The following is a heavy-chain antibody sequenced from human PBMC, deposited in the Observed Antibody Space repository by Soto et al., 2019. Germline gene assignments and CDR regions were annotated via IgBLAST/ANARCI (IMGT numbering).Heavy chain of an antibody. CDR1: GFTFTDAW. V-gene: IGHV3-15*01. J-gene: IGHJ4*02. CDR2: ILSKTDGETT. CDR3: ASATFGGYYDY. Sequence: PGGSLRLSCAASGFTFTDAWVSWVRQAPGKGLEWVGRILSKTDGETTDYAAPVKGRFTISRHDSDNTVHLQMNSLRAEDTAVYYCASATFGGYYDYWGQGTLVTVSS. D-gene: IGHD3-16*01.